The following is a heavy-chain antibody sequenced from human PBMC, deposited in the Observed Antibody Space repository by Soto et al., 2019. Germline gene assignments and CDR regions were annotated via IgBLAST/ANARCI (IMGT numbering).Heavy chain of an antibody. D-gene: IGHD6-13*01. V-gene: IGHV1-3*01. CDR1: GYTLSNYA. Sequence: ASVKVSCKASGYTLSNYAMHWVRQAPGQRLEWMGWINAGNGDIKYSQKFQGRVSITRDTSANTAYMELSSLRFEDTAVYYCAREGEGRGAAGMGSWGQGTLVTVSS. CDR3: AREGEGRGAAGMGS. CDR2: INAGNGDI. J-gene: IGHJ5*02.